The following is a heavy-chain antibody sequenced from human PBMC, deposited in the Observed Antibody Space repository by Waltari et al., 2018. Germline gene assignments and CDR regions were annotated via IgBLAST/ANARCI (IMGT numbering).Heavy chain of an antibody. CDR2: SSHSGTT. V-gene: IGHV4-34*01. Sequence: QVQLQQWGAGLLKPSETLSRTCAGDVGSFSGYYWSWVRTPPGKGLEWLGESSHSGTTNYNPSLKSRVTISLDTSKNQFSLKLSSVTAADTAVYYCARQEIIVEVTGDGFDIWGQGTMVTVSS. D-gene: IGHD2-21*02. CDR1: VGSFSGYY. CDR3: ARQEIIVEVTGDGFDI. J-gene: IGHJ3*02.